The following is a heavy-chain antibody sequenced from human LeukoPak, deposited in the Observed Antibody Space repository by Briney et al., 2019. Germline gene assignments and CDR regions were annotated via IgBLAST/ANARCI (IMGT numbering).Heavy chain of an antibody. CDR1: GFTFSSYW. D-gene: IGHD6-13*01. CDR3: AKHTPAAGFDY. CDR2: IKQDGSEK. Sequence: GGSLRLSCAASGFTFSSYWMSWVRQAPGKGLEWVANIKQDGSEKYYVDSVKGRFTISRDNSKNTLYLQMNSLRAEDTAVYYCAKHTPAAGFDYWGQGTLVTVSS. V-gene: IGHV3-7*03. J-gene: IGHJ4*02.